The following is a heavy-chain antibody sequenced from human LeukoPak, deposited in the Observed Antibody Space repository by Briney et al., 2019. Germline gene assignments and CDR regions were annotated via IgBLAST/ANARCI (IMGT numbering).Heavy chain of an antibody. D-gene: IGHD1-26*01. CDR1: GFTFSTYG. CDR3: AKDRLVGGSYSPFDY. Sequence: GGSLRLSCAASGFTFSTYGMHWVRQAPGKGLEWVAVISYDGSNKYYADSVKGRFTISRDNSKNTLYLQMNSLRAEDTAVYYCAKDRLVGGSYSPFDYWGQGTLVTVS. V-gene: IGHV3-30*18. CDR2: ISYDGSNK. J-gene: IGHJ4*02.